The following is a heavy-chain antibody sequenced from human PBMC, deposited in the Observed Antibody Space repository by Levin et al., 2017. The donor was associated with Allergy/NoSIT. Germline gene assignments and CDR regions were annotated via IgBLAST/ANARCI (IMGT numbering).Heavy chain of an antibody. Sequence: SETLSLTCTVSGVSISSYYWSWIRQLPGKGLEWIGYISYSGSTNYNPSLKSRVTISVDTSKNQFSLKLYSVTAADTAVYYCARDRTVVSNTVYYYGMDVWGQGTTVTVSS. V-gene: IGHV4-59*01. D-gene: IGHD4-23*01. CDR1: GVSISSYY. CDR2: ISYSGST. CDR3: ARDRTVVSNTVYYYGMDV. J-gene: IGHJ6*02.